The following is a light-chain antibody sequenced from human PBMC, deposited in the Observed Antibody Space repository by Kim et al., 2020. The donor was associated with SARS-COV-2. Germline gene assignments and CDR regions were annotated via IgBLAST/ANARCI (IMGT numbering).Light chain of an antibody. V-gene: IGLV3-25*03. CDR2: KDS. Sequence: SYELTQPPSVSVSPGQTARITCSGDALPKQYAYWYQQKPGHAPVLVIYKDSERPSGIPERFSGSSSGTTVTLTISGVQAEDEADYYCQSAESSGTYYVYG. CDR3: QSAESSGTYYV. CDR1: ALPKQY. J-gene: IGLJ1*01.